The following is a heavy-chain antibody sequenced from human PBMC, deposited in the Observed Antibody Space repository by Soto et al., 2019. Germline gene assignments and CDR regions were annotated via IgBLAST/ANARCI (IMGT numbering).Heavy chain of an antibody. CDR3: AKEGGYCSSTSCFITY. D-gene: IGHD2-2*01. CDR2: ISGSGGST. CDR1: GFTFSSYA. Sequence: GGSLRLSCAASGFTFSSYAMSWVRQAPGKGLEWVSAISGSGGSTYYADSVKGRFTISRDNSKNTLYLQMNSLRAEDTAVYYCAKEGGYCSSTSCFITYWGQGTLVTVSS. J-gene: IGHJ4*02. V-gene: IGHV3-23*01.